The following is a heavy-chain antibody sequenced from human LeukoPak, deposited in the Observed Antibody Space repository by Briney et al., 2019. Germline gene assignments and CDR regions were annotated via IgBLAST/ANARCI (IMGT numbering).Heavy chain of an antibody. CDR1: GFTFDDYA. D-gene: IGHD6-19*01. CDR3: ARGAVATWGSFDI. V-gene: IGHV3-20*04. Sequence: PGGSLRLSCAASGFTFDDYAMHWVRQAPGKVLEWVSGINWNGVSTGYVDSVKGRFTISRGNAKNSLYLQMNSLRAEDTALYYCARGAVATWGSFDIWGQGTMVTVSS. J-gene: IGHJ3*02. CDR2: INWNGVST.